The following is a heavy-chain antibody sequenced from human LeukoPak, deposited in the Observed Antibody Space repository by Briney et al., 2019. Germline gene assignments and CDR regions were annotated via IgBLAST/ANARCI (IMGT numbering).Heavy chain of an antibody. J-gene: IGHJ3*02. CDR2: ISSYGHSHST. CDR1: GFAFSIYA. CDR3: ARGFGRCSGGSCYSWGAFDI. Sequence: GGSLRLSCAASGFAFSIYAMSWVRQAPGKGLVWVSAISSYGHSHSTYYADSVKGRFTISRDNAKNSLYLQMNSLRAEDTAVYYCARGFGRCSGGSCYSWGAFDIWGQGTMVTVSS. D-gene: IGHD2-15*01. V-gene: IGHV3-21*01.